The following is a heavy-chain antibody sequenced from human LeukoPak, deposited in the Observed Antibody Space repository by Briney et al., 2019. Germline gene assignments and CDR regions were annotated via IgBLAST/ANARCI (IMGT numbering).Heavy chain of an antibody. D-gene: IGHD6-19*01. V-gene: IGHV4-59*01. CDR1: GGSISSYY. J-gene: IGHJ1*01. CDR3: ARADSSGWATRYFQH. Sequence: PSETLSLTCTVSGGSISSYYWSWIRQPPGKGLEWIGYIYYSGSTNYNPSLKSRVTISVDTSKNQFSLKLSSVTAADTAVYYCARADSSGWATRYFQHWGQGTLVTVSS. CDR2: IYYSGST.